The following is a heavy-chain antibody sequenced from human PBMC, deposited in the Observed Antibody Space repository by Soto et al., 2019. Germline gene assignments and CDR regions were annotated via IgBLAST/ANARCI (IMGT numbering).Heavy chain of an antibody. CDR2: IYYSGST. J-gene: IGHJ5*02. D-gene: IGHD2-15*01. CDR3: ARHRSDFWFDP. V-gene: IGHV4-39*01. Sequence: QLQLQESGPGLVKPSETLSLTCTVSGGSISSSSYFWGWIRQPPGKGLEWIGSIYYSGSTYYNPSLNSRFTVSVDTSKTQFSLKLISVTAADTAVYYCARHRSDFWFDPWGQGTLVTVSS. CDR1: GGSISSSSYF.